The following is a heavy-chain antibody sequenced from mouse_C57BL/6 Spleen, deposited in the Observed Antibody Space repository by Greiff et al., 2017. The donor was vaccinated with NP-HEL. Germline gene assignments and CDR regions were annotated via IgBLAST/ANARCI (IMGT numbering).Heavy chain of an antibody. D-gene: IGHD3-2*02. J-gene: IGHJ4*01. V-gene: IGHV5-6*01. CDR3: ARLVELRRNGYYAMDY. CDR1: GFTFSSYG. CDR2: ISSGGSYT. Sequence: EVKLQESGGDLVKPGGSLKLSCAASGFTFSSYGMSWVRQTPDKRLEWVATISSGGSYTYYPDSVKGRFTISRDNAKNTLYLQMSSLKSDDPDMYYCARLVELRRNGYYAMDYWGQGTSVTVSS.